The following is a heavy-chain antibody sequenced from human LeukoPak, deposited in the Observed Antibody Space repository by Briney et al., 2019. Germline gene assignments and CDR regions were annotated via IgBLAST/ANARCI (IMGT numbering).Heavy chain of an antibody. Sequence: SETLSLTCTVSGGSIGSSSYYWGWIRQPPGKGLEWIGSIYHSGSTYYNPSLKSRVTISVDTSKNQFSLKLSSVTAADTAVYYCATSGWYQTGVYWGQGTLVTVSS. CDR3: ATSGWYQTGVY. CDR1: GGSIGSSSYY. V-gene: IGHV4-39*07. CDR2: IYHSGST. J-gene: IGHJ4*02. D-gene: IGHD6-13*01.